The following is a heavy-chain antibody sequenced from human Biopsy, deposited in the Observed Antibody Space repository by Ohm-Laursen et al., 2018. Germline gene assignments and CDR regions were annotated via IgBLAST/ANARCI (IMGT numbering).Heavy chain of an antibody. V-gene: IGHV4-39*01. D-gene: IGHD3-22*01. CDR1: GGSISNNNYY. Sequence: TLSLTCFVSGGSISNNNYYWGWIRQPPGKGLEWIGSIFYRGSTHYKPSIKSRVNISVDTSKNQFSLKLNSVTAADTAVYYCARDYDTSGYYYASWGQGTLVTVSS. J-gene: IGHJ5*02. CDR2: IFYRGST. CDR3: ARDYDTSGYYYAS.